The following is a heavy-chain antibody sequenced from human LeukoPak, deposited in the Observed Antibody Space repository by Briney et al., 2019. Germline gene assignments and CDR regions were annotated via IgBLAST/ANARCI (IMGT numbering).Heavy chain of an antibody. CDR2: IRQHGSEK. J-gene: IGHJ4*02. CDR3: ARGRHSSSWYKPRLYFDY. CDR1: XFTXXXFW. V-gene: IGHV3-7*01. D-gene: IGHD6-13*01. Sequence: SXRLSXXXXXFTXXXFWMTWVRQAPGKGLEWVANIRQHGSEKYYVDSVKGRFTISRDNAKNSLYLQMNSLRAEDTAVYYCARGRHSSSWYKPRLYFDYWGQGTLVTVSS.